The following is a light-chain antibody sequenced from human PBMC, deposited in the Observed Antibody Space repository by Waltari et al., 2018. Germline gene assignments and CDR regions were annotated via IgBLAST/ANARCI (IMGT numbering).Light chain of an antibody. CDR2: KEN. CDR3: QSAANSVTFDVV. J-gene: IGLJ2*01. Sequence: SNELTQPPSVSVSPGQTARITCSGDALPKHSAYWFQQKPGQAPLMLIYKENERPSGFAERFSASSSGTTVTLTISGVQAEDEADYYCQSAANSVTFDVVFGGGTKLTVL. CDR1: ALPKHS. V-gene: IGLV3-25*03.